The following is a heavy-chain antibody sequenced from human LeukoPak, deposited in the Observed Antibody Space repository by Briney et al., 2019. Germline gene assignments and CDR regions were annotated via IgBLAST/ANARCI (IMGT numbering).Heavy chain of an antibody. CDR3: ARDGVVVPAALDY. J-gene: IGHJ4*02. CDR1: GYTFTGYY. Sequence: ASVKVSCKASGYTFTGYYIHWVRQAPGQGLEWMGWINPNSGGTSFAQKFQGRITMTRDTSISTAYMELSRLTSDDTAVYYCARDGVVVPAALDYWGQGTLVTVSS. D-gene: IGHD2-2*01. V-gene: IGHV1-2*02. CDR2: INPNSGGT.